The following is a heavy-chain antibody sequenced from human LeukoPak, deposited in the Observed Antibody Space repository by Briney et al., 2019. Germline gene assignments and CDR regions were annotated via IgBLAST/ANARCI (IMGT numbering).Heavy chain of an antibody. CDR3: ARLTTRSC. Sequence: PGRPLRLSCAPSVFTFSSYAMHWVREAPGKGLGWVAVISYDGSNKYYADSVKGRFTISRDNSKNTLYLQMNSLRAEDTAVYYCARLTTRSCWGEGTLDTVSS. D-gene: IGHD3-10*01. CDR1: VFTFSSYA. J-gene: IGHJ4*02. V-gene: IGHV3-30-3*01. CDR2: ISYDGSNK.